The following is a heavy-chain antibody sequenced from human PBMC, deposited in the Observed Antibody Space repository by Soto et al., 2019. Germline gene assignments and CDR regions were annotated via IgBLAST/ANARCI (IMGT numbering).Heavy chain of an antibody. J-gene: IGHJ4*02. D-gene: IGHD3-3*01. V-gene: IGHV3-30-3*01. CDR1: GFTFSSYA. CDR2: ISYDGSNK. Sequence: QVQLVQSGGGVVQPGRSLRLSCAASGFTFSSYAMHWVRQAPGKGLEWVAVISYDGSNKYYADSVKGRFTISRDNSKNTLYLQMNSLRAEDTAVYYCARHKRDVRFLEWSYYFDYWGQGTLVTVSS. CDR3: ARHKRDVRFLEWSYYFDY.